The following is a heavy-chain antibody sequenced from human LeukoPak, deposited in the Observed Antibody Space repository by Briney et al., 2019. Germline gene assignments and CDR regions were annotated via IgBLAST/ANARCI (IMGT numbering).Heavy chain of an antibody. CDR1: GFTFSKYA. CDR2: ISGSGGST. CDR3: AKETTSAWYATMVDY. Sequence: GGSLRLSCAASGFTFSKYAMSWVRQVPGKGLEWVSAISGSGGSTYYADSVKGRFTISRDNSKNTLYLQMNSLRAEDTALYYCAKETTSAWYATMVDYWGQGTLVTVSS. V-gene: IGHV3-23*01. J-gene: IGHJ4*02. D-gene: IGHD6-19*01.